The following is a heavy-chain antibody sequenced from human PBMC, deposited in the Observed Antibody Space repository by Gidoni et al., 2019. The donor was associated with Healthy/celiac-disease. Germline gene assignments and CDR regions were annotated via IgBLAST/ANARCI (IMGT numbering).Heavy chain of an antibody. D-gene: IGHD3-10*01. J-gene: IGHJ3*02. CDR3: ARDDPNTYAGAFDI. CDR1: GFTFSSYG. CDR2: IWYDGSNK. Sequence: QVQLVESGGGVVQPGRSLRLSCAASGFTFSSYGMHWVRQAPGKGLEWVAVIWYDGSNKYYADSVKGRFTSSRDNSKNTLYLQMNSLRAEDTAVYYCARDDPNTYAGAFDIWGQGTMVTVSS. V-gene: IGHV3-33*01.